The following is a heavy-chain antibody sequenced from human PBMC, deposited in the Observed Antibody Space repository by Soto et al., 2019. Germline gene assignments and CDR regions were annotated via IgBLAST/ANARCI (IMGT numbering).Heavy chain of an antibody. CDR1: VFTFISYA. J-gene: IGHJ4*02. D-gene: IGHD2-15*01. CDR2: VSIGGST. CDR3: AKRRGAGGHFDY. V-gene: IGHV3-23*01. Sequence: GWSLRLSCASSVFTFISYAMGWVRQGPGKGLEWVAVVSIGGSTHYADSVRGRFTISRDNSKNTLSLQMNSLTAEDTAVYFCAKRRGAGGHFDYWGQGALVTVSS.